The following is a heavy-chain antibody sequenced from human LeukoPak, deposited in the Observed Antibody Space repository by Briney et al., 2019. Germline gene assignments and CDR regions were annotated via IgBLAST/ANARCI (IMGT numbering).Heavy chain of an antibody. D-gene: IGHD5-18*01. CDR3: ARELRIVDTTMLNYYYYYYMDV. V-gene: IGHV3-53*01. J-gene: IGHJ6*03. CDR2: IYSGATT. CDR1: GFTFSSYA. Sequence: GGSLRLSCAASGFTFSSYAMSWVRQAPGKGLERVSGIYSGATTYYADSVKGRFTISRDNSKNTLSLQMNSMRAQDKAVYYCARELRIVDTTMLNYYYYYYMDVWGKGTTVTVSS.